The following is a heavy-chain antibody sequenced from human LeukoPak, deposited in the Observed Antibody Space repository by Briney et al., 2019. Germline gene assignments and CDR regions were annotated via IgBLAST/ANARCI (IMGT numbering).Heavy chain of an antibody. V-gene: IGHV3-7*05. CDR1: GFTFSSYW. Sequence: GGSLRLSCAASGFTFSSYWMSWVRQAPGKGLEWVANIKQDGSEKYYVDSVKGRFTISRDNAKNSLYLQMNSLRAEDTAVYYCARDYGLYYYDSSGPGIWFVPWGQGTLVTVSS. D-gene: IGHD3-22*01. CDR3: ARDYGLYYYDSSGPGIWFVP. CDR2: IKQDGSEK. J-gene: IGHJ5*02.